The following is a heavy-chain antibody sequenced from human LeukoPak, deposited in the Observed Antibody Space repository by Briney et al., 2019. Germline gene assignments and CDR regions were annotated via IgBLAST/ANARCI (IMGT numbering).Heavy chain of an antibody. Sequence: GGSLRLSCAASGFTFSRFWMHWVRQAPGKGLVWVSRINNDGSSTSYADSVKGRFTISRDNAKNTLYLQMNSLRAEDTAVYYCAKLGQLWLLSYLDYWGQGTLVTVSS. CDR1: GFTFSRFW. D-gene: IGHD5-18*01. V-gene: IGHV3-74*01. CDR3: AKLGQLWLLSYLDY. J-gene: IGHJ4*02. CDR2: INNDGSST.